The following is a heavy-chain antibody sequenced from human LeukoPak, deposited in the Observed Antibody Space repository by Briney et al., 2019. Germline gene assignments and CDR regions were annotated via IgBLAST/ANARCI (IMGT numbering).Heavy chain of an antibody. J-gene: IGHJ6*02. CDR2: IYSGGST. CDR3: ARDPPLISGSYHYGMDV. Sequence: GGSLRLSCAASGFTVSSNYMSWVRQAPGKGLEWVSVIYSGGSTYYADSVKGSFTISRDNSKNTLYLQMNSLRAEDTAVYYCARDPPLISGSYHYGMDVWGQGTTVTVSS. V-gene: IGHV3-66*01. D-gene: IGHD3-10*01. CDR1: GFTVSSNY.